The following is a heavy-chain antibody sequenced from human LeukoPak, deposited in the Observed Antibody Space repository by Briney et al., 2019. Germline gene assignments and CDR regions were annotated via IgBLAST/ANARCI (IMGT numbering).Heavy chain of an antibody. CDR1: GFTFSDYY. V-gene: IGHV3-11*01. J-gene: IGHJ4*02. CDR3: AKATVKGKLLQPLDY. Sequence: GGSLRLSCAASGFTFSDYYMSWIRQAPGKGLEWVSYISSSGSTIYYADSVKGRFTISRDNSKNTLYLQMNSLRAEDTAVYYCAKATVKGKLLQPLDYWGQGTLVTVSS. D-gene: IGHD1-26*01. CDR2: ISSSGSTI.